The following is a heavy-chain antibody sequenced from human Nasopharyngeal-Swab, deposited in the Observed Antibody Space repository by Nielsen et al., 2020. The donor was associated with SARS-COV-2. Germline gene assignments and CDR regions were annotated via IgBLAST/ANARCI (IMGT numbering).Heavy chain of an antibody. CDR3: AHSQRVYCGSDCYIDDWFYYKMDV. D-gene: IGHD2-21*02. Sequence: GPTLVKPTQTLTLTCTFSGFSLTTTGVGVGWIRQPPGKALEWLAPIYWDDGKRYTPSLKNRLTITKDTSKNRVVLTMTNLDPVDTATYYCAHSQRVYCGSDCYIDDWFYYKMDVWGQGTTVTVSS. J-gene: IGHJ6*02. V-gene: IGHV2-5*02. CDR1: GFSLTTTGVG. CDR2: IYWDDGK.